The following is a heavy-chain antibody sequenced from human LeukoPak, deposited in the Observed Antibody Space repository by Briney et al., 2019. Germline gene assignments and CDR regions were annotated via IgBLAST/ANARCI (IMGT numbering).Heavy chain of an antibody. J-gene: IGHJ4*02. Sequence: PSETLSLTCSVSGGSITSGYWSWDRHPPGKGLEWIGYVSYNMDRNNKPSLRSRLTISLDTSRNEFSLQLTSVTAADTAVYYCVRLGYCDNGCCYFEHWGQGTLVTVS. D-gene: IGHD2-8*01. CDR1: GGSITSGY. V-gene: IGHV4-59*08. CDR3: VRLGYCDNGCCYFEH. CDR2: VSYNMDR.